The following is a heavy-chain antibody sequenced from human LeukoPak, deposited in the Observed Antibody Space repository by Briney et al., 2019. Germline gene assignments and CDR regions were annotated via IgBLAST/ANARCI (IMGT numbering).Heavy chain of an antibody. Sequence: PGGSLRLSCAASGFTFSSFWMSWVRRAPGKGLEWVSAISGSGGSTYYADSVKGRFTISRDNSKNTLYLQMNSLRAEDTAVYYCAIWGVLVVVPAAWDGMDVWGQGTTVTVSS. CDR3: AIWGVLVVVPAAWDGMDV. J-gene: IGHJ6*02. CDR1: GFTFSSFW. D-gene: IGHD2-2*01. V-gene: IGHV3-23*01. CDR2: ISGSGGST.